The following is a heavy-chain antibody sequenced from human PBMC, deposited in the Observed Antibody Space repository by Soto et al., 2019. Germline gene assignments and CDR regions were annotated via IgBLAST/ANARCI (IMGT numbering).Heavy chain of an antibody. Sequence: ASVKVSCKASGYTFTSYGISWVRQAPGQGLEWMGWISAYNGNTNYAQKLQGRVTMTTDTSTSTAYMELRSLRSDDTAVYYCARGRVWTSVSIAVAGEVDFDYWGQGTLVTVSS. J-gene: IGHJ4*02. CDR2: ISAYNGNT. CDR3: ARGRVWTSVSIAVAGEVDFDY. CDR1: GYTFTSYG. D-gene: IGHD6-19*01. V-gene: IGHV1-18*01.